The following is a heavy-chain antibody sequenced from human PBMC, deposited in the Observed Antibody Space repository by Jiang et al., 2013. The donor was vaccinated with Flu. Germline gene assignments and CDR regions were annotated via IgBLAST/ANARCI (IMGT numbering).Heavy chain of an antibody. V-gene: IGHV3-33*01. CDR3: ARDRSESDAFDI. J-gene: IGHJ3*02. D-gene: IGHD6-25*01. CDR2: IWYDGSNK. CDR1: GFTFSSYG. Sequence: VQLLESGGGVVQPGRSLRLSCAASGFTFSSYGMHWVRQAPGKGLEWVAVIWYDGSNKYYADSVKGRFTISRDNSKNTLYLQMNSLRAEDTAVYYCARDRSESDAFDIWGQGTMVTVSS.